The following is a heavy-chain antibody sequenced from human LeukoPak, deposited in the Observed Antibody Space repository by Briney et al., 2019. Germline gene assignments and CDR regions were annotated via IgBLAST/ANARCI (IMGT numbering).Heavy chain of an antibody. J-gene: IGHJ4*02. Sequence: GGSLTLSCAASGFTFSSYGMSWVRQAAGKGLAWVSAISGSGWRTYYADSVKGRFTISRDNSKNTLYLQMNSLRAEEPAGYYCSRRRVLLETNWGQGTLVTVSS. CDR2: ISGSGWRT. CDR3: SRRRVLLETN. D-gene: IGHD3-10*01. CDR1: GFTFSSYG. V-gene: IGHV3-23*01.